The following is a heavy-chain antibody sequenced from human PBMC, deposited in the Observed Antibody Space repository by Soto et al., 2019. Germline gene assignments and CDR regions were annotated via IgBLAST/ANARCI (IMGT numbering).Heavy chain of an antibody. CDR3: ARGRSSSKSHYYYYMDV. V-gene: IGHV1-3*01. D-gene: IGHD6-13*01. Sequence: GASVKVSFKASGYTFTSYAMHWVRQAPGQRLEWMGWINAGNGNTKYSQKFQGRVTITRDTSASTAYMELSSLRSEDTAVYYCARGRSSSKSHYYYYMDVWGKGTTVTVSS. CDR2: INAGNGNT. CDR1: GYTFTSYA. J-gene: IGHJ6*03.